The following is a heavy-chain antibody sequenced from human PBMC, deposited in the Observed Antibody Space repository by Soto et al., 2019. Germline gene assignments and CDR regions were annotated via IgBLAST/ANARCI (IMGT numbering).Heavy chain of an antibody. CDR1: GFTFSSYG. D-gene: IGHD6-19*01. CDR2: ISYDGSNK. V-gene: IGHV3-30*18. CDR3: AKGTQSQYSSGWYYGMDV. Sequence: PGGSLRLSCAASGFTFSSYGMHWVRQAPGKGLEWVAVISYDGSNKYYADSVKGRFTISRDNSKNTLYLQMNSLRAEDTAVYYCAKGTQSQYSSGWYYGMDVWGQGTSVTVSS. J-gene: IGHJ6*02.